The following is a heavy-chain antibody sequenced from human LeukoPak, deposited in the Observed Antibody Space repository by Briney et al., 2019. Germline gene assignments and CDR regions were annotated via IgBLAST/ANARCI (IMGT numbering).Heavy chain of an antibody. CDR3: ARVGSWDAFDI. CDR1: GFTFSNSA. Sequence: PGGSLRLSCAASGFTFSNSAMHWVRQAPGKGPEYVSAITSNGDRTYYANSVKGRFTISRDNSKNTLYLQMGSLRAEDMAVYYCARVGSWDAFDIWGQGTTVTVSS. V-gene: IGHV3-64*01. CDR2: ITSNGDRT. D-gene: IGHD1-26*01. J-gene: IGHJ3*02.